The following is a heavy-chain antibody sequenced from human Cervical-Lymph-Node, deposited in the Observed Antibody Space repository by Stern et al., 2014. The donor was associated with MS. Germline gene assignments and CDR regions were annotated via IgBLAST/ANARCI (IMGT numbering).Heavy chain of an antibody. CDR3: ARERSIHYPAFAP. CDR2: IVPMFAKA. Sequence: VQLAEFGAEVKKPGSSVRVSCKASGGSFKGYAFNWLRQAPGQGLEWIGDIVPMFAKANYAQKFQGRVTVTADEATNTVYMELSFLTSEDTAVYYCARERSIHYPAFAPWGQGTLVTVSS. D-gene: IGHD3-10*01. V-gene: IGHV1-69*01. J-gene: IGHJ5*02. CDR1: GGSFKGYA.